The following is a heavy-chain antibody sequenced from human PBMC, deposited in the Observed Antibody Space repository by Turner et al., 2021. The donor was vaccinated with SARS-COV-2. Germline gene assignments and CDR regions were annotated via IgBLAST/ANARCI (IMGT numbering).Heavy chain of an antibody. CDR3: AGEVVVLTTTHYGMDV. CDR1: GGSISSSSYY. Sequence: QLQLQESGPGLRKPPETLSLTCTVSGGSISSSSYYWGWIRQPPGKGLEWIGSIYYSGSTYYNPSLKSRVTISVDTSKNQFSLKLSSVTAADTAVYDCAGEVVVLTTTHYGMDVWGQGTTVTVSS. D-gene: IGHD1-26*01. V-gene: IGHV4-39*01. CDR2: IYYSGST. J-gene: IGHJ6*02.